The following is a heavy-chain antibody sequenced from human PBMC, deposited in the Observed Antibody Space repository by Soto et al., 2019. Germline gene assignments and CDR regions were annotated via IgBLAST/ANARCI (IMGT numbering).Heavy chain of an antibody. Sequence: PGGSLRLSCAASGFTFSSYAMSWVRQAPGKGLEWVSAISGSGGSTYYADSVKGRFTISRDNSHNTLYLQMNSLRVEDAAVYYFAKRDKSYVWGSNPHFDYWGKGTLVTVSS. CDR2: ISGSGGST. J-gene: IGHJ4*02. CDR1: GFTFSSYA. V-gene: IGHV3-23*01. CDR3: AKRDKSYVWGSNPHFDY. D-gene: IGHD3-16*01.